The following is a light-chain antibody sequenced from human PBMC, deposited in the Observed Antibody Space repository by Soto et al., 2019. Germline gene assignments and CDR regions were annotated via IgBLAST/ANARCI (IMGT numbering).Light chain of an antibody. CDR1: QSISSN. J-gene: IGKJ1*01. CDR2: GAS. Sequence: EIVMTQSPATLSVSPGERATLSCRASQSISSNLAWYQQKPGQAPSLLLYGASTRATGIPARFSGSGSGTDFTLTISSLQSEDFATYYCQQSYSTPPTFGQGTKVEIK. V-gene: IGKV3-15*01. CDR3: QQSYSTPPT.